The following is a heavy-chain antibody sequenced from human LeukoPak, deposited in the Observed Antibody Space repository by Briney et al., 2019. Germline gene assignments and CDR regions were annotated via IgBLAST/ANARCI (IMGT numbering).Heavy chain of an antibody. CDR2: IYTSGSN. CDR1: GCSISSNY. V-gene: IGHV4-4*07. D-gene: IGHD6-13*01. CDR3: ARTSSSWHEGDYYFDY. Sequence: AGTVSFNSTGSGCSISSNYWSWNRQPAGKELKWFGRIYTSGSNNYNPSLKSRVTMSVDTSKNQFSLKLSSVTAADAAVYYCARTSSSWHEGDYYFDYWGQGTLVTVSS. J-gene: IGHJ4*02.